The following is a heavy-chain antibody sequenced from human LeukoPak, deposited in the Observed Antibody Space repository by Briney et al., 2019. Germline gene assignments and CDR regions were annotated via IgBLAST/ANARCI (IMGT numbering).Heavy chain of an antibody. Sequence: GASLKISCKGSGYSFTTHWIGWVRQLPGKGLEWMGLIFPGDSETIYSPSLQGQVTISADKSINTAYLRWSSLKASDTAMYYCATSESQTRFDYWGQGTLVTVSS. V-gene: IGHV5-51*01. CDR3: ATSESQTRFDY. CDR1: GYSFTTHW. D-gene: IGHD1/OR15-1a*01. J-gene: IGHJ4*02. CDR2: IFPGDSET.